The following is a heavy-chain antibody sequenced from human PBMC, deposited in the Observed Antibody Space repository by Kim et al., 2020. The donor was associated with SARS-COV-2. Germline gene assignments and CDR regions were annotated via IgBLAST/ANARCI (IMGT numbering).Heavy chain of an antibody. CDR2: RWYDGSNK. CDR1: GFTFSSYG. Sequence: GGSLRLSCAASGFTFSSYGMHWVRQAPGKGLEWVAVRWYDGSNKYYADSVKGRFTISRDNSKNTLYLQMNSLRAEDTAVYYCARGLGQQLGRGYYYCYYDMEVGGQRTSVSVST. D-gene: IGHD6-13*01. CDR3: ARGLGQQLGRGYYYCYYDMEV. V-gene: IGHV3-33*01. J-gene: IGHJ6*01.